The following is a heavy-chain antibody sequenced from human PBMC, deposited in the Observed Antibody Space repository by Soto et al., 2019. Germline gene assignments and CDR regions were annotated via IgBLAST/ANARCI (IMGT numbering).Heavy chain of an antibody. CDR2: INSDGSST. CDR3: AREGGSGWYGFVNY. V-gene: IGHV3-74*01. D-gene: IGHD6-19*01. J-gene: IGHJ4*02. CDR1: GFTFSSYW. Sequence: SLRLSCAASGFTFSSYWMHWVRQAPGKGLVWVSRINSDGSSTSYADSVKGRFTISRDNAKNTLYLQMNSLRAEDTAVYYCAREGGSGWYGFVNYWGQGTLVTVSS.